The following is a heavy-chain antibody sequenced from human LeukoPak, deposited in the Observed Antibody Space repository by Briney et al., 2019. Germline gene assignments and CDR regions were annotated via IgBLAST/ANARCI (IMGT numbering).Heavy chain of an antibody. CDR3: ARGSPIYYYDSSGFFDY. Sequence: SETLSLTCTVSGGSIRSSYYYWGWIRQPPGKGLEWIGSIYDSGSTYYNPSLKSRVTISVDTSKNQFSLKLNSVTAADTAVYYCARGSPIYYYDSSGFFDYWGQGTLVTVSS. CDR1: GGSIRSSYYY. CDR2: IYDSGST. J-gene: IGHJ4*02. V-gene: IGHV4-39*01. D-gene: IGHD3-22*01.